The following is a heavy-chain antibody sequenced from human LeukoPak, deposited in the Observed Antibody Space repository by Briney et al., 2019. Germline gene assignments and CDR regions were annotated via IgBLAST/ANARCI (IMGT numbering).Heavy chain of an antibody. D-gene: IGHD6-13*01. J-gene: IGHJ5*02. Sequence: ETLSLTCTVSGGSVSSYYWTWIRQPPGKGLEWIGYIFYSGSTYYNPSLKSRVTISLNTSKNQFSLRLASVTAADTAVYFCARIPAAGSMGWFDPWGQGTLVTVSS. CDR3: ARIPAAGSMGWFDP. V-gene: IGHV4-59*02. CDR1: GGSVSSYY. CDR2: IFYSGST.